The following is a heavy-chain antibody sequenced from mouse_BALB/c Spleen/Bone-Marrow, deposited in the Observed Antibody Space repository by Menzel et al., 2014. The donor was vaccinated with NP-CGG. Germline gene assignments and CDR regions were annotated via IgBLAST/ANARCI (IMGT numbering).Heavy chain of an antibody. J-gene: IGHJ2*01. V-gene: IGHV2-9*02. D-gene: IGHD1-1*01. CDR2: IWAGGTT. Sequence: VQLQQSGPGLVAPSPSLSIPCTASGFSLTSYGVHWVRQPPGKGLEWLGVIWAGGTTNYNSALMSRLNICKDNSKSQVFLKMNSLQTDDTAMDYCARNTTTDYFDYWGQGTTLTVSS. CDR1: GFSLTSYG. CDR3: ARNTTTDYFDY.